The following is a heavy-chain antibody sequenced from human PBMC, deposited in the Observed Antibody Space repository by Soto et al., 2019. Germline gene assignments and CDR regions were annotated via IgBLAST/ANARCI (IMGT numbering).Heavy chain of an antibody. V-gene: IGHV3-30*18. J-gene: IGHJ6*02. CDR3: AKDFDSYGSGSYQYYGMDV. CDR1: GFTFSSYG. Sequence: ALRLSCAASGFTFSSYGMHWVRQAPGKGLEWVAVISYDGSNKYYADSVKGRFTISRDNSKNTLYLQMNSLRAEDTAVYYCAKDFDSYGSGSYQYYGMDVWGQGTTVTVSS. D-gene: IGHD3-10*01. CDR2: ISYDGSNK.